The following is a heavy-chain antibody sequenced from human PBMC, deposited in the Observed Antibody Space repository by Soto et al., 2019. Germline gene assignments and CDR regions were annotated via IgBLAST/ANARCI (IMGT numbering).Heavy chain of an antibody. Sequence: GGSLRLSCVASGFTFSSNDMGWVRQAPGKGLEWVSVISASGTITYYADSVKGRFTISSDNAKNTLYLQMDSLRAEDTALYYCAKKKTGGYLFDFWGQGTLVTVSS. V-gene: IGHV3-23*01. D-gene: IGHD1-26*01. CDR2: ISASGTIT. CDR3: AKKKTGGYLFDF. J-gene: IGHJ4*02. CDR1: GFTFSSND.